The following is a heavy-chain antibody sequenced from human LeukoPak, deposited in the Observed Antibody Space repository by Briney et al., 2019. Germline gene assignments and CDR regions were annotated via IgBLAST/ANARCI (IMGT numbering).Heavy chain of an antibody. Sequence: SETLSLTCAFYGGSFSDYYWSWIRQPPGKGLEWIGEINHSGSTNYNPSLKSRVTISVDTSKNQFSLNLRSVTAADTAVYYCARGKGYFLLDWGQGTLVTVSS. J-gene: IGHJ4*02. V-gene: IGHV4-34*01. CDR1: GGSFSDYY. CDR2: INHSGST. CDR3: ARGKGYFLLD. D-gene: IGHD6-13*01.